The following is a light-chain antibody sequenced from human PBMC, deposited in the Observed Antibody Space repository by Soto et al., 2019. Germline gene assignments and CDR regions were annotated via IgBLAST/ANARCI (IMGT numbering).Light chain of an antibody. J-gene: IGKJ3*01. CDR2: AAS. CDR1: QDIRNF. CDR3: QKYSSVPV. Sequence: DIQMTQSPTSLSASVGDRVTITCRASQDIRNFVAWYQQKPGKAPKLLIYAASTLQPGVPSRFSGSGSGTDFTLTINSLQPEDVETYSCQKYSSVPVFGPGTKVEIK. V-gene: IGKV1-27*01.